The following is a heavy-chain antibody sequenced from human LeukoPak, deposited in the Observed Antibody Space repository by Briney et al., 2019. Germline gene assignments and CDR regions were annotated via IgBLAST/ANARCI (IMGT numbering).Heavy chain of an antibody. V-gene: IGHV3-7*01. CDR1: GFTFSNYW. J-gene: IGHJ6*02. D-gene: IGHD2-21*02. CDR3: ARGDYYYYYGMDV. Sequence: PGGSLRLSCAASGFTFSNYWMSWVRQAPGKGLEWVANIKQDGSEKYYVDSVKGRFTISRDNAKNSLYLQMNSLRAEDTAVYYCARGDYYYYYGMDVWGQGTTVTVSS. CDR2: IKQDGSEK.